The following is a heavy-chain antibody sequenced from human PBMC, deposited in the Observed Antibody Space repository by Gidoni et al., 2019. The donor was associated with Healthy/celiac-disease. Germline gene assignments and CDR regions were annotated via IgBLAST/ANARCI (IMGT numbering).Heavy chain of an antibody. V-gene: IGHV7-4-1*02. J-gene: IGHJ6*02. CDR3: ARDSRGDYYDFWSGYYTHYYYGMDV. CDR2: INTNTGNP. D-gene: IGHD3-3*01. CDR1: GYTFTSYA. Sequence: QVQLVQSGSELKKPGASVKVSCKASGYTFTSYAMNWVRQAPGQGLEWMGWINTNTGNPTYAQGFTGRFVFSLDTSVSTAYLQIRSLKAEDTAVYYCARDSRGDYYDFWSGYYTHYYYGMDVWGQGTTVTVSS.